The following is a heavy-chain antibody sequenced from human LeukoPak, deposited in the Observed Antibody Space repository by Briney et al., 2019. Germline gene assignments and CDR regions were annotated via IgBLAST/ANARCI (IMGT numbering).Heavy chain of an antibody. CDR1: GFTFSSYS. CDR2: ISSSRSYI. J-gene: IGHJ1*01. CDR3: ARVAREQWLVAFQH. Sequence: PGGSLRLSCAASGFTFSSYSMNWVRQAPGKGLELVSSISSSRSYIYYADSVKGRFTISRDNAKNSLYLQMNSLRAEDTAVYYCARVAREQWLVAFQHWGPGTLVTVSS. D-gene: IGHD6-19*01. V-gene: IGHV3-21*01.